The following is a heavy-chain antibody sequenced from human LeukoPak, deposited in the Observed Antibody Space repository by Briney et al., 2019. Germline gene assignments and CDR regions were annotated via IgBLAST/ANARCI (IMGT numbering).Heavy chain of an antibody. CDR2: ISGGGDSI. CDR3: ARGLSGWLSAVDY. CDR1: GFTFTTYS. Sequence: PGGSLRLSCAVSGFTFTTYSMSWVRQAPGKGLEWVSAISGGGDSINYADSVKGRFTISRDNSKDTLYLQVFSLRAEDTAVYYCARGLSGWLSAVDYWGQGTLVTVSS. V-gene: IGHV3-23*01. J-gene: IGHJ4*02. D-gene: IGHD6-19*01.